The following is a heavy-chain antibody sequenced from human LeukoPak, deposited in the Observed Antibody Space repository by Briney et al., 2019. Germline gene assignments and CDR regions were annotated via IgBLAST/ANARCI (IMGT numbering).Heavy chain of an antibody. CDR1: GFTFSSYS. CDR2: ISSSSNYI. J-gene: IGHJ4*02. D-gene: IGHD4-23*01. CDR3: ARGYGGEGFDY. Sequence: GGSLRLSCAASGFTFSSYSMNWVRQAPGKGLEWVSSISSSSNYIYYADSLKGRFTISRDNAKNSLYLQMNSLRAEDTAVYYCARGYGGEGFDYWGQETLVTVSS. V-gene: IGHV3-21*01.